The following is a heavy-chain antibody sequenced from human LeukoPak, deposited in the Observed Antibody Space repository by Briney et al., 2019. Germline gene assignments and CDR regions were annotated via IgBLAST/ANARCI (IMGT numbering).Heavy chain of an antibody. CDR2: ISGSGGST. CDR1: GFTFSNYA. V-gene: IGHV3-23*01. CDR3: AKGIVGAIPVDY. J-gene: IGHJ4*02. D-gene: IGHD1-26*01. Sequence: GASLRLSCAASGFTFSNYAMSWVRQAPGKGLEWVSSISGSGGSTYYADSVKGRFTISRDNSKNTLYLQMNSLRAEDTAVYYCAKGIVGAIPVDYWGQGTQVTVSS.